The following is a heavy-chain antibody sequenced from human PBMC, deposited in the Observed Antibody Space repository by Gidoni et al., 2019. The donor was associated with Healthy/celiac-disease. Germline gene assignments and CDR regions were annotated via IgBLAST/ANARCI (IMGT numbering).Heavy chain of an antibody. V-gene: IGHV3-9*01. D-gene: IGHD4-17*01. Sequence: EVQLVESGGGLVQPGRSLRLSCAASGFPFDDYAMHGVRQAPGKGLEWVSGISWNSGSIGYADSVKGRFTISRDNAKNSLYLKMNSLRAEDTALYYCAKDTGTDYGGNSGSVFDYWGQGTLVTVSS. CDR1: GFPFDDYA. CDR2: ISWNSGSI. CDR3: AKDTGTDYGGNSGSVFDY. J-gene: IGHJ4*02.